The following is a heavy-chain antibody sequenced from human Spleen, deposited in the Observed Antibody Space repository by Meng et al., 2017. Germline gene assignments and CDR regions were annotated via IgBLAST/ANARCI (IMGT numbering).Heavy chain of an antibody. CDR1: GGSFSDYY. Sequence: SETLSLTCVVSGGSFSDYYWSWIRQPPGKGLEWIGEINRSGSTDYNPSLKSRVTLSVDTSKNQFSLKLSSMTAADTAVYYCARGSKEQLVGGHRAFDIWGQGTMVTVSS. CDR3: ARGSKEQLVGGHRAFDI. CDR2: INRSGST. V-gene: IGHV4-34*01. D-gene: IGHD6-13*01. J-gene: IGHJ3*02.